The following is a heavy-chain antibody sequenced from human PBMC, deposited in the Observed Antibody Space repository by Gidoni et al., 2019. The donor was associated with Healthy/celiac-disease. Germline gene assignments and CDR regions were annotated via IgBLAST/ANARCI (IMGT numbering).Heavy chain of an antibody. V-gene: IGHV1-2*04. CDR2: INPNSGGT. D-gene: IGHD3-22*01. J-gene: IGHJ6*02. CDR1: GYTFTGYY. CDR3: ARGLDYYDSSGYFFHYYGMDV. Sequence: QVQLVQSGAEVKKPGASVKVSCKAYGYTFTGYYMHWVRQAPGQGLEWMGWINPNSGGTNYAQKFQGWVTMTRDTSISTAYMELSRLRSDDTAVYYCARGLDYYDSSGYFFHYYGMDVWGQGTTVTVSS.